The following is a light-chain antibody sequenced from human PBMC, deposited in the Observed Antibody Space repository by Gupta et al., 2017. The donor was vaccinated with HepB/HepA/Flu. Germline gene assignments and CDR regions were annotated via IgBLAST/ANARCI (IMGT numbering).Light chain of an antibody. CDR1: SSNIGRTY. CDR2: RDS. CDR3: ASWDDSLSGAVV. V-gene: IGLV1-47*01. J-gene: IGLJ2*01. Sequence: QSVLTQPPSASATPGQRVTISCSGGSSNIGRTYVDWYQRLPGTAPKLLICRDSQRPSGVPDRFSGSKSGTSASLTISGLRAEDEADYYCASWDDSLSGAVVFGGGTKLTVL.